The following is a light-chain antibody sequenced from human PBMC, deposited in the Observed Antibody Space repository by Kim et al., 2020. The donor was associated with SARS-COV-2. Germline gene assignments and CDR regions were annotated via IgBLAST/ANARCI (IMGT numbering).Light chain of an antibody. Sequence: GSPGERATLSCRASQSVSSSLAWYQQKPGQAPRLLIYGASTRATGIPARFSGSGSGTEFTLTISSLQSEDFAVYYCQQYNNWPLYTFGQGTKLEI. V-gene: IGKV3-15*01. CDR3: QQYNNWPLYT. CDR1: QSVSSS. J-gene: IGKJ2*01. CDR2: GAS.